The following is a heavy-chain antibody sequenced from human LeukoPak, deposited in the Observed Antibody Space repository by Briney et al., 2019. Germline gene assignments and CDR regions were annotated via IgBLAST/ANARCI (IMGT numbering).Heavy chain of an antibody. D-gene: IGHD1-26*01. CDR3: AKEWELRL. CDR2: TYYSGST. V-gene: IGHV4-39*02. J-gene: IGHJ4*02. Sequence: PSETLSLTCTVSGGSISSSSYYWGWIRQPPGKGLEWIGSTYYSGSTYYNPSLKSRVTISVDTSKNQFSLKLSSVTAADTAVYYCAKEWELRLWGQGTLVTVSS. CDR1: GGSISSSSYY.